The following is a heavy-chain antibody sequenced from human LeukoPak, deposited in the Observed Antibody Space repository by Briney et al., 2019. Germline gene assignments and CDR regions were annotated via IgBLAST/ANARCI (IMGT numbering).Heavy chain of an antibody. CDR2: IYYSGST. J-gene: IGHJ4*02. V-gene: IGHV4-39*01. D-gene: IGHD3-10*01. CDR3: ARLVYYGSGSYYNPYYFDY. CDR1: GGSISSRSYY. Sequence: PSETLSLTCTVSGGSISSRSYYWGWIRQPPGKGLEWIGSIYYSGSTYYNPSLKSRVTISVDTSKNQFSLKLSSVTAADTAVYYCARLVYYGSGSYYNPYYFDYWGQGTLVTVSS.